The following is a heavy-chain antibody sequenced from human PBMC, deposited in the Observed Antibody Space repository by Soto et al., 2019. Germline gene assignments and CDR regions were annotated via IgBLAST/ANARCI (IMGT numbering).Heavy chain of an antibody. J-gene: IGHJ5*02. Sequence: QVQLVQSGAEVKKPGASVKVSCKASGYTFTGYYMHWVRQAPGQGLEWMGGINPNSGGTNYAQKFQGRVSMTRDTSISTAYMELSRLRSDATAVYYCARDRGITIFGVVTNNWFDPWGQGTLVPVSS. V-gene: IGHV1-2*02. D-gene: IGHD3-3*01. CDR3: ARDRGITIFGVVTNNWFDP. CDR1: GYTFTGYY. CDR2: INPNSGGT.